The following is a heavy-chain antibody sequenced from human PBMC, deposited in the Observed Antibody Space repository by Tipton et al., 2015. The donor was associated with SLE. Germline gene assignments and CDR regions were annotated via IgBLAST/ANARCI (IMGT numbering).Heavy chain of an antibody. CDR1: GFTFSSYW. V-gene: IGHV3-7*04. CDR2: IKQDGSEK. D-gene: IGHD3-3*01. J-gene: IGHJ4*02. CDR3: ARGDYDFWRSYYFDY. Sequence: SLRLSCAASGFTFSSYWMSWVRQAPGKGLEWVANIKQDGSEKYYVDSLKGRFTISRDNPKNSLYLQMNSLRAEDTAVYYCARGDYDFWRSYYFDYWGQRTLVTVSS.